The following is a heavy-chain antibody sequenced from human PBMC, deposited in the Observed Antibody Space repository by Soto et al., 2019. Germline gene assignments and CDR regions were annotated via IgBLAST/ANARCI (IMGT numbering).Heavy chain of an antibody. Sequence: PGGSLRLSCAASGFTFSSYWMFWVRQAPGKGLVWVSHINSDGSSITYADSVKGRFTISRDNSKNTLYLQMNSLRAEDTAVYYCAKDRAMVRGVLFDYWGQGTLVTVSS. V-gene: IGHV3-74*03. D-gene: IGHD3-10*01. CDR3: AKDRAMVRGVLFDY. CDR1: GFTFSSYW. J-gene: IGHJ4*02. CDR2: INSDGSSI.